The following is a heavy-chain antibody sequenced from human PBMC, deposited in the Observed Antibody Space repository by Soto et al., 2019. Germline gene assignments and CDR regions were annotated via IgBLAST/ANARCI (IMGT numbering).Heavy chain of an antibody. J-gene: IGHJ6*02. CDR1: GGTFSSYA. D-gene: IGHD6-6*01. Sequence: SVKVSCKASGGTFSSYAISWVRQAPGQGLEWMGGIIPIFGTANYAQKFQGRVTITADESTSTAYMELSSLRSEDTAVYYCARGIAARPGREGFTAVVAATIAYYYYCMDVWGQGTTVTVSS. CDR2: IIPIFGTA. V-gene: IGHV1-69*13. CDR3: ARGIAARPGREGFTAVVAATIAYYYYCMDV.